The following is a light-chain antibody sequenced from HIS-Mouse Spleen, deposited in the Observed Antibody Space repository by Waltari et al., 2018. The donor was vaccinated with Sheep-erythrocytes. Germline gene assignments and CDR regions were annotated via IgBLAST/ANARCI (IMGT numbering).Light chain of an antibody. Sequence: DIVMTQSPDSLAVSLGERATINCKSSQSVLYSSNNKNYLAWYQQKPGQPPKLLIYWASTRESGVPDRFSGSGSATYFTVTISSMPAEDVAVYYCQQYYSTLLTFGGGTNVEIK. CDR2: WAS. CDR1: QSVLYSSNNKNY. CDR3: QQYYSTLLT. V-gene: IGKV4-1*01. J-gene: IGKJ4*01.